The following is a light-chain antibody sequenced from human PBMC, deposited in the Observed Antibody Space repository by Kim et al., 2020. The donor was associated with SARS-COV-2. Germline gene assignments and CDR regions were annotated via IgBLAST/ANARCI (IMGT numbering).Light chain of an antibody. CDR3: QQYKSVPYT. Sequence: SASIGDRVTITCRASQGIGNYLAWYQQKPGKVPRLLISAASALQSGVPSRFSGSGSGTDFTLTINNLQPEDFGTYYCQQYKSVPYTFGQGTKLEI. V-gene: IGKV1-27*01. J-gene: IGKJ2*01. CDR2: AAS. CDR1: QGIGNY.